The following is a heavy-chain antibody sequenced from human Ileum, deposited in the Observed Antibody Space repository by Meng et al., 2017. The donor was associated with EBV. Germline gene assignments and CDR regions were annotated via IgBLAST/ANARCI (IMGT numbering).Heavy chain of an antibody. V-gene: IGHV4-39*01. D-gene: IGHD6-13*01. CDR3: ARPIAAAGWFDP. CDR1: GGPINISSYY. CDR2: IYYSGRT. J-gene: IGHJ5*02. Sequence: HLHLQESGPGLVTPSATLSLTCTVSGGPINISSYYWGWIRQPPGKGLEWIGSIYYSGRTYYNPSLKSRVTISVDTSKNQFSLKLSSVTAADTAVYYCARPIAAAGWFDPWGQGTLVTVSS.